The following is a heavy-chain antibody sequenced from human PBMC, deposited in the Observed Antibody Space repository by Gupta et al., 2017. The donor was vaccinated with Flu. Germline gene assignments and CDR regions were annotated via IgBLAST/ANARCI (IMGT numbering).Heavy chain of an antibody. V-gene: IGHV1-2*06. Sequence: VQLVQSGSDVGNPGASVTVSCKASGYSFTDYYIHGVRQAPGQGVEWRGRVNPHSGSTNYEHKFQGRVTLAMDTSISTAYMELTRLRSDDTAVYYCARERFCNTDSCYRWFDPWGQGTLVIVAS. CDR3: ARERFCNTDSCYRWFDP. J-gene: IGHJ5*02. CDR2: VNPHSGST. D-gene: IGHD2-15*01. CDR1: GYSFTDYY.